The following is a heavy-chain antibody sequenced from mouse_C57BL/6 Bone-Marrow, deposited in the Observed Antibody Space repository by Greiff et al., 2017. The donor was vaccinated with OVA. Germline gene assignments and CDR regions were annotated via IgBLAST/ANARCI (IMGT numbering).Heavy chain of an antibody. CDR2: ISNLAYSI. CDR3: ARHPTQGGFAY. J-gene: IGHJ3*01. Sequence: EVMLVESGGGLVQPGGSLKLSCAASGFTFSDYGMAWVRQAPRKGPEWVAFISNLAYSIYYADTVTGRFTISRENAKNTLYLEMSSLRSEDTAMYYCARHPTQGGFAYWGQGTLVTVSA. V-gene: IGHV5-15*04. CDR1: GFTFSDYG.